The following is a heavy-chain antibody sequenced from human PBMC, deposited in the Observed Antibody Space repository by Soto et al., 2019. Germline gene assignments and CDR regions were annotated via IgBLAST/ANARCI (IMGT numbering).Heavy chain of an antibody. Sequence: PSETLSLTCTVSGGSLSNYYWSWIRQPPGKGLEWIGYISYSGSTNYNPSLRSLVSISVDRSKNQFSLRLGSVTAADTAVYHCARTFWSGLRLDYYYMDVWGKGTTVTVSS. CDR2: ISYSGST. V-gene: IGHV4-59*08. J-gene: IGHJ6*03. CDR3: ARTFWSGLRLDYYYMDV. CDR1: GGSLSNYY. D-gene: IGHD3-3*01.